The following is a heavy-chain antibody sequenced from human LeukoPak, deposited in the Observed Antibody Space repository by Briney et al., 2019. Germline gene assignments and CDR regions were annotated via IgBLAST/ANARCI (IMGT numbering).Heavy chain of an antibody. D-gene: IGHD2-2*02. J-gene: IGHJ4*02. V-gene: IGHV3-30*02. CDR1: GFTFSSYG. CDR2: IRYDGSNK. Sequence: PGGSLRLSCAASGFTFSSYGMHWARQAPGKGLEWVAFIRYDGSNKYYADSVKGRFTISRDNSKNTLYLQMNSLSAEDTAVYYCAKDHRVVVPAAILRQQPFDYWGQGTLVTVSS. CDR3: AKDHRVVVPAAILRQQPFDY.